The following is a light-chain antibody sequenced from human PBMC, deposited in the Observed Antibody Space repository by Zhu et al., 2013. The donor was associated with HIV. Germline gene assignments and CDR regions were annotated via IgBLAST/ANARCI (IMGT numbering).Light chain of an antibody. CDR2: GAS. Sequence: EIVLTQSPGTLSLSPGERATLSCRASQSVSSSYLAWYQQKPGQAPRLLIYGASSRATGIPDRFSGSGSGTDFTLTISRLEPEDFAVYYCQQYATSPCSFGQGTKLEI. CDR3: QQYATSPCS. J-gene: IGKJ2*04. V-gene: IGKV3-20*01. CDR1: QSVSSSY.